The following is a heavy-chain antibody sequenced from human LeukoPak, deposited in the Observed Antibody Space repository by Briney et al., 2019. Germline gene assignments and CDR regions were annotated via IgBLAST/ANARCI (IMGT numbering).Heavy chain of an antibody. Sequence: SETLSLTCTVSGVSISSYYWSWIRQPAGKGLEGIGRIYTSGSTHYNPSIKSRVTMSVDTSKHQFSLKLSSVTAPDTAVYYCAREPPSGLTYAFDVWGHGTMVTVSS. CDR2: IYTSGST. J-gene: IGHJ3*01. CDR1: GVSISSYY. V-gene: IGHV4-4*07. CDR3: AREPPSGLTYAFDV. D-gene: IGHD3-22*01.